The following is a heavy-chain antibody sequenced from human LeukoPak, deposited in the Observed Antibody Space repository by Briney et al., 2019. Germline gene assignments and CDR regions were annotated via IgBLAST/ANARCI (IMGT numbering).Heavy chain of an antibody. D-gene: IGHD2-15*01. J-gene: IGHJ6*02. CDR1: GYSFTSYW. Sequence: GESLKISCKGSGYSFTSYWIGWVRQMPGKGLEWMGIIYPGDSDTRYSPSFQGRVTISADKSISTAYLQWSSLKASDTAMYYCARQLRYCSGGSCYSDYYYYGMDVWGQGTTVTVSS. CDR2: IYPGDSDT. CDR3: ARQLRYCSGGSCYSDYYYYGMDV. V-gene: IGHV5-51*01.